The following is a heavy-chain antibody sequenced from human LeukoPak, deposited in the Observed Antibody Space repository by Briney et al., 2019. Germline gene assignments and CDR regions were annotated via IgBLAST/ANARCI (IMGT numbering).Heavy chain of an antibody. CDR1: GGTFSSYA. V-gene: IGHV1-69*04. CDR2: IIPILGIA. CDR3: ARIKYGGSDAFEI. J-gene: IGHJ3*02. Sequence: GASVKVSCKASGGTFSSYAISWVRQAPGQGLEWMGRIIPILGIANYAQKLQGRVTITADKSTSTAYMELSSLRSEDTAVYYCARIKYGGSDAFEIWGQGAMVTVSS. D-gene: IGHD4-23*01.